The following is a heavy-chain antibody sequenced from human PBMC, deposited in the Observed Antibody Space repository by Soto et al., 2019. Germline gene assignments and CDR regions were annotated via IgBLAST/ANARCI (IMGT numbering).Heavy chain of an antibody. CDR2: IIPIFGTA. J-gene: IGHJ4*02. CDR1: GGTFSSYA. CDR3: ARDKITGILDY. V-gene: IGHV1-69*05. D-gene: IGHD1-20*01. Sequence: GASVKVSCKASGGTFSSYAISCVRQAPGQGLEWMGGIIPIFGTANYAQKLQGRVTITTDKSTSTAYMELSSLRSEDTAVYYCARDKITGILDYWGQGTLVTVSS.